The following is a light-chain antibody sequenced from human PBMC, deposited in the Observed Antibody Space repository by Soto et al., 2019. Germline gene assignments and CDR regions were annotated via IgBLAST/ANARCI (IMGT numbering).Light chain of an antibody. Sequence: EVVMTQSPATLSVSPGERVTLSCRASESVHRNLAWNPQKPGQDPSLLIYYASTRATGVPDSVTGSGSGTEFTLTIISLQSEDFGIYHCQHYGNWPPTFGPGTKVEIK. CDR2: YAS. CDR3: QHYGNWPPT. V-gene: IGKV3-15*01. CDR1: ESVHRN. J-gene: IGKJ3*01.